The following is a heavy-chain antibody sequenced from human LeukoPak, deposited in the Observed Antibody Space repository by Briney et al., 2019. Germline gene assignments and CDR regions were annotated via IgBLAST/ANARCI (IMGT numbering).Heavy chain of an antibody. CDR2: IIPIFGTA. CDR1: GGTFSSYA. J-gene: IGHJ6*04. V-gene: IGHV1-69*13. D-gene: IGHD3-3*01. Sequence: GASVKVSCKASGGTFSSYAISWVRQAPGQGLEWMGGIIPIFGTANYAQKFQGRVTITADESTSTAYMELSSLRSEDTAVYYCARPFLRFLEWGMDVWGKGTTVTVSS. CDR3: ARPFLRFLEWGMDV.